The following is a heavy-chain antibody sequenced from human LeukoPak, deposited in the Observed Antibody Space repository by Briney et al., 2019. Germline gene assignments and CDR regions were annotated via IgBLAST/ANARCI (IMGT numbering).Heavy chain of an antibody. CDR2: ISSNGGST. D-gene: IGHD3-22*01. J-gene: IGHJ3*02. Sequence: PGGSLRLSCAASGFTFISYWMHWARQAPGKGLEYVSAISSNGGSTYYADSVKGRFTISRDNSKNTPYLQMSSLRAEDTAVYYCVKEYYYDSSGYASHAFDIWGQGTMVTVSS. CDR1: GFTFISYW. V-gene: IGHV3-64D*09. CDR3: VKEYYYDSSGYASHAFDI.